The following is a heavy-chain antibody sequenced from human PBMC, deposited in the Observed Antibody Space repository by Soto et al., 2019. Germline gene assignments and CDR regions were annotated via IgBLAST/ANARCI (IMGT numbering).Heavy chain of an antibody. D-gene: IGHD3-22*01. CDR3: ARYLYYYDSRGAHHDY. CDR2: ISYDGSNK. J-gene: IGHJ4*02. CDR1: GFTFSSYA. V-gene: IGHV3-30-3*01. Sequence: GGSLRLSCAASGFTFSSYAMHWVRQAPGKGLEWVAVISYDGSNKYYADSVKGRFTISRDNSKNTLYLQMNSLRAEDTAVYYCARYLYYYDSRGAHHDYCGQRSLVPGSS.